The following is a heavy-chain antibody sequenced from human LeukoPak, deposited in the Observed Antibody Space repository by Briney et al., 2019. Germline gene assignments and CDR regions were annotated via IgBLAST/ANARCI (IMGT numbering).Heavy chain of an antibody. CDR3: ARPTYDYSLDY. V-gene: IGHV5-51*01. J-gene: IGHJ4*02. Sequence: PGGSLRLSCKGSGYSLSNNWIGWVRQMPGKGLEWMGIIYPGDSDTRYSPSFQGQVTISADKSISTAYLQWSSLKASDTAMYYCARPTYDYSLDYWGQGTLVTVSS. D-gene: IGHD4-11*01. CDR1: GYSLSNNW. CDR2: IYPGDSDT.